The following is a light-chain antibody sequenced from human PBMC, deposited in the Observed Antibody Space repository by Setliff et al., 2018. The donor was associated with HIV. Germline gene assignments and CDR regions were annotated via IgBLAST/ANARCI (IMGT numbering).Light chain of an antibody. J-gene: IGLJ1*01. V-gene: IGLV2-14*01. Sequence: QSALTQPASVSGSPGQAITFSCTGTSSDIGDYNYVSWFQQHPAKAPKVMIYDVSKRPSGVSNRFSGSKSGNTASLTISGLQAEGEADYYCQSYDSSLSGSYVFGTGTKVTV. CDR2: DVS. CDR1: SSDIGDYNY. CDR3: QSYDSSLSGSYV.